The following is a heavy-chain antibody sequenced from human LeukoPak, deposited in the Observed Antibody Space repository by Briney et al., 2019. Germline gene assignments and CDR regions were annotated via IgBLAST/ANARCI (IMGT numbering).Heavy chain of an antibody. CDR3: ARDLFLWGAFDI. Sequence: GGSLRLSCAASKVTFSSYEMNWVRQAPGKGLEWVSYISSSGSTIYYADSVKGRFTISRDNVKKSLYLQMNSLRAEDTAGYYCARDLFLWGAFDIWGQGTMVTVSS. D-gene: IGHD2/OR15-2a*01. V-gene: IGHV3-48*03. CDR1: KVTFSSYE. CDR2: ISSSGSTI. J-gene: IGHJ3*02.